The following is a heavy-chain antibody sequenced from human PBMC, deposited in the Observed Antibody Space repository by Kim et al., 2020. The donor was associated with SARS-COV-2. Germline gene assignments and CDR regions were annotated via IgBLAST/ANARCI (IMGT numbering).Heavy chain of an antibody. CDR1: GFTFSSYA. CDR2: ISYDGSNK. CDR3: ARDSRSFYDYVWGSYRYTD. V-gene: IGHV3-30-3*01. D-gene: IGHD3-16*02. J-gene: IGHJ4*02. Sequence: GGSLRLSCAASGFTFSSYAMHWVRQAPGKGLEWVAVISYDGSNKYYADSVKGRFTISRDNSKNTLYLQMNSLRAEDTAVYYCARDSRSFYDYVWGSYRYTDWGQGTLVTVSS.